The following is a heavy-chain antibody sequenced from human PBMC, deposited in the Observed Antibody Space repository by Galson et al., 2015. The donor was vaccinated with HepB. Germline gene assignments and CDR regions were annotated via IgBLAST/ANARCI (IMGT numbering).Heavy chain of an antibody. D-gene: IGHD6-19*01. J-gene: IGHJ4*02. CDR3: ARGLGQWLANYYFDY. CDR2: INHSGST. Sequence: ETLSLTCAVYGGSFSGYYWSWIRQPPGKGLEWIGEINHSGSTNYNPSLKSRVTISVDTSKNQFSLKLSSVTAADTAVYYCARGLGQWLANYYFDYWGQGTLATVSS. CDR1: GGSFSGYY. V-gene: IGHV4-34*01.